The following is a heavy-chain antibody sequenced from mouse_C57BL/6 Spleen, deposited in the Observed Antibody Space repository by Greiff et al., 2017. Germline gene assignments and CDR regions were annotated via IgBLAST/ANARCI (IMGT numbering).Heavy chain of an antibody. J-gene: IGHJ1*03. D-gene: IGHD1-1*01. CDR3: TRDYGSSYPYWYSDV. Sequence: EVQLQQSGTVLARPGASVKMSCKTSGYTFTSYWMHWVKQRPGQGLEWIGAIYPGNSDTSYNQKFKGKAKLTAVTSASTAYMELSSLTNEDSAVYYCTRDYGSSYPYWYSDVWGTGTTVTVSS. V-gene: IGHV1-5*01. CDR2: IYPGNSDT. CDR1: GYTFTSYW.